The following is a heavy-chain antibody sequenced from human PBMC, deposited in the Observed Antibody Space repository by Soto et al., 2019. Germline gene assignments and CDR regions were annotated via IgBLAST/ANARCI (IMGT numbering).Heavy chain of an antibody. CDR2: ISVYNDNT. J-gene: IGHJ1*01. D-gene: IGHD3-22*01. Sequence: QVQLVQSGSEIKKPGDSVKVSCKAFGYTFTSYGIGWVRQAPGQGLEWMGWISVYNDNTNYAQKFQGRVTMTTETSSCTAYMELRSLKSDDTAVYYCARIGFYGHWGQGTLVTVSS. CDR3: ARIGFYGH. V-gene: IGHV1-18*01. CDR1: GYTFTSYG.